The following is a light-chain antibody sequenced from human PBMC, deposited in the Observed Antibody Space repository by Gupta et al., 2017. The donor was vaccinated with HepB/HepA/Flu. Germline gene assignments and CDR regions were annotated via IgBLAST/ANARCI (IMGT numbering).Light chain of an antibody. J-gene: IGKJ2*02. CDR1: QSLGHSDGNTY. CDR2: KVS. Sequence: DVVMTQSPLSLPVTLGQPASIYCKSSQSLGHSDGNTYLNWFQQRQGQAPRRLIYKVSNRDSGVTDRFGGSGYXNNXPLKISXGEVEDVGVYYYCIQATYWPCTFGXGTKLEI. CDR3: IQATYWPCT. V-gene: IGKV2-30*02.